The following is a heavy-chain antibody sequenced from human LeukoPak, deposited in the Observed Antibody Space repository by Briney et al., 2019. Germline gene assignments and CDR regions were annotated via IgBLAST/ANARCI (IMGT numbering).Heavy chain of an antibody. CDR3: ARGRTYYYDTSGYYPSIYYGMDV. Sequence: SETLSLTCAVSGGSFSGYYWYWIRQPPGKGLEWIGEINHGESTNYNPSLKSRATLPVDTSKNQFSLKLTSVTAADTAVYYCARGRTYYYDTSGYYPSIYYGMDVWGQGTTVIVSS. V-gene: IGHV4-34*01. CDR2: INHGEST. J-gene: IGHJ6*02. D-gene: IGHD3-22*01. CDR1: GGSFSGYY.